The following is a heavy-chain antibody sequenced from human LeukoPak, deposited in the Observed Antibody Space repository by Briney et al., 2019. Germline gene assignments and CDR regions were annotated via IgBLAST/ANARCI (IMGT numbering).Heavy chain of an antibody. D-gene: IGHD3-10*01. CDR1: GGSLSSGSYF. J-gene: IGHJ4*02. CDR2: IKTSGNS. CDR3: ARLGDSRGVY. V-gene: IGHV4-61*01. Sequence: SETLSLTCIVSGGSLSSGSYFWSWIRQSPGKGLEWIGYIKTSGNSNSNPSLTSRVAISIDTSTNQFSLRLSSVTGADTAVYYCARLGDSRGVYWGQGALVTVSS.